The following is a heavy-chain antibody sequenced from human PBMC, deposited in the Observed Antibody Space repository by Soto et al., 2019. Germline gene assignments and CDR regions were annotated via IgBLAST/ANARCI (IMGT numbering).Heavy chain of an antibody. CDR2: SYPFDSNT. D-gene: IGHD5-12*01. Sequence: PGESLKISCNGSGYSFTSYWIGWVRQMPGKGLEWMGISYPFDSNTRYSPSFQGQVTISADKSISAAYLQWSSLKASDTAMYYCARENGVAVATILYYFDYWGPGTLVTVSS. V-gene: IGHV5-51*01. CDR3: ARENGVAVATILYYFDY. J-gene: IGHJ4*02. CDR1: GYSFTSYW.